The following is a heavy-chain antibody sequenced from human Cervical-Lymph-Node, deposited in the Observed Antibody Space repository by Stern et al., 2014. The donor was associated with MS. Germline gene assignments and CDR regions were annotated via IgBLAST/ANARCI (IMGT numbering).Heavy chain of an antibody. CDR3: TRAYPRLYGPHHFDY. J-gene: IGHJ4*02. CDR2: IFPIFGTP. Sequence: QMQLVQSGGEVKKPGSSVKVSCKASGGSFSHYAIRWVRQAPGQGLEWVGAIFPIFGTPNYAPTVQGRVTISADDSTATAYLELSSLRSDDTAIYYFTRAYPRLYGPHHFDYWGQGSLVTVSS. D-gene: IGHD2-8*01. CDR1: GGSFSHYA. V-gene: IGHV1-69*01.